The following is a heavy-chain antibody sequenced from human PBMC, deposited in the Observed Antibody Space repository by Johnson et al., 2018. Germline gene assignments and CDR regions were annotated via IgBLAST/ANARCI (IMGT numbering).Heavy chain of an antibody. CDR3: AGDYGGGNPYPFSDFPH. D-gene: IGHD4-23*01. Sequence: VQLVESGGGVVQPGRSLRLSCAASGFTFSSYAMHWVRQAPGKGLEWVAVISYDGSHQYYADSVKGRFTFSRDYSKNTGSLTMNSLRGEDTAVYYWAGDYGGGNPYPFSDFPHWGQGTLVTVSS. CDR1: GFTFSSYA. J-gene: IGHJ1*01. CDR2: ISYDGSHQ. V-gene: IGHV3-30-3*01.